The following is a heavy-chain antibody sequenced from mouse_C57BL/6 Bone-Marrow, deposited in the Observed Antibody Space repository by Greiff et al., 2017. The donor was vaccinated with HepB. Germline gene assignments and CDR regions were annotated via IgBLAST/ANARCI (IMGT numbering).Heavy chain of an antibody. CDR2: IYPRSGNT. CDR3: ATCPMYYYGSWDFDV. V-gene: IGHV1-81*01. Sequence: VKLQESGAELARPGASVKLSCKASGYTFTSYGISWVKQRTGQGLEWIGEIYPRSGNTYYNEKFKGKATLTADKSSSTAYMELRSLTSEDSAVYFCATCPMYYYGSWDFDVWGTGTTVTVSS. D-gene: IGHD1-1*01. CDR1: GYTFTSYG. J-gene: IGHJ1*03.